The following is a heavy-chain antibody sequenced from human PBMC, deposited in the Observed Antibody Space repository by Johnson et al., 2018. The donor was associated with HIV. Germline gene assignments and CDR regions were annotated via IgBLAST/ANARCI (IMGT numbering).Heavy chain of an antibody. V-gene: IGHV3-13*01. CDR1: GVTFRRYD. CDR3: AKERGEGGSYYSFRRDAFDI. J-gene: IGHJ3*02. CDR2: IGTAGDT. D-gene: IGHD1-26*01. Sequence: VQLLESGGGLVQPGGSLRLSCAASGVTFRRYDMHWVRQATGKGLEWVSAIGTAGDTYHPGTVTGRFTTARVNAKNSLYLQMNSLRAGDTAVYYCAKERGEGGSYYSFRRDAFDIWGQGTMVTVSS.